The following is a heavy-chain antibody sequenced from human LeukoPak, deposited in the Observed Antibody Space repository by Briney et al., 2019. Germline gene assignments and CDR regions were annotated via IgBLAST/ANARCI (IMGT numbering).Heavy chain of an antibody. CDR2: INPNSGGT. J-gene: IGHJ6*03. CDR3: ARDPVEVVPAALLLGDYYYYYMDV. V-gene: IGHV1-2*02. CDR1: GYTFTSYA. Sequence: ASVKVSCKASGYTFTSYAMNWVRQAPGQGLEWMGWINPNSGGTNYAQKFQGRVTMTRDTSISTAYMELSRLRSDDTAVYYCARDPVEVVPAALLLGDYYYYYMDVWGKGTTVTVSS. D-gene: IGHD2-2*01.